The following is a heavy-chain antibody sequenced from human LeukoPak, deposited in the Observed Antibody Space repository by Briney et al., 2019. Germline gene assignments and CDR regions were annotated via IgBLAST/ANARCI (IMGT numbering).Heavy chain of an antibody. CDR1: GESFSGYY. Sequence: PSETLSLTCAVYGESFSGYYWSWIRQPPGKGLEWIGEINHSGSTNYNPSLKSRITISVDTSKNQFSLKLRSVTAADTAVYYCARLPHYYMDVWGKGTTVTVSS. V-gene: IGHV4-34*01. CDR2: INHSGST. CDR3: ARLPHYYMDV. J-gene: IGHJ6*03.